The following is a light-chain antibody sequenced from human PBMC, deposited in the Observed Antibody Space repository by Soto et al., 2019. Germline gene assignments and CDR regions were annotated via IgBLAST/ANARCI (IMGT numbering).Light chain of an antibody. CDR2: GAS. V-gene: IGKV3D-20*02. Sequence: EIVLTQSPGTLSLSPGERATLSCRASQSVSSRYLAWYQQKPGQAPRLLIYGASSRAAGIPDRFSGSGSGTDFTLTISSLEPEDFAVYYCQQRSNRLGGGTKVDIK. CDR3: QQRSNR. CDR1: QSVSSRY. J-gene: IGKJ4*01.